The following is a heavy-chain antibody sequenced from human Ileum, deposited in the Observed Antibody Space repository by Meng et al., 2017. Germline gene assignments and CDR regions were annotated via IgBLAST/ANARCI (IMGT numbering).Heavy chain of an antibody. CDR2: ISSSGSTI. J-gene: IGHJ4*02. V-gene: IGHV3-11*04. D-gene: IGHD6-13*01. CDR1: GFTFSDYY. Sequence: GGSLRLSCAASGFTFSDYYMSWIRQAPGKGLEWVSYISSSGSTIYYADSVKGRFTISRDNAKKSLYLQMNSLRAEDTAVYYCARDSSSYHGPSRYWGQGTLVTVSS. CDR3: ARDSSSYHGPSRY.